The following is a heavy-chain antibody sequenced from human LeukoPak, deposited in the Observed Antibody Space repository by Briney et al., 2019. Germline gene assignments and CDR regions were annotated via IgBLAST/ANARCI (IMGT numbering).Heavy chain of an antibody. CDR2: IWHDESYT. V-gene: IGHV3-33*03. CDR1: GFSFRSYG. Sequence: GGSLRLSCAASGFSFRSYGMHWVRQAPGKGLEWVAVIWHDESYTYYADPVKGRFTISRDNSKNTLYVQMESLRAEDTAVYYCARSTPGIAAAGTRDNWFDPWGQGTLVTVSS. D-gene: IGHD6-13*01. CDR3: ARSTPGIAAAGTRDNWFDP. J-gene: IGHJ5*02.